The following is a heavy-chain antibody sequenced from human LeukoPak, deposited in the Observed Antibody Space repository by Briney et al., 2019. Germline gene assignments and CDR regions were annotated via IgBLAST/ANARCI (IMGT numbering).Heavy chain of an antibody. CDR3: ARGLTTLDY. Sequence: SETLSLTCSVSGGSISSYYWSWIRRPPGKGLEWMGYIYYSGSTNYNPSLKSRVTISVDTSKNQFSLKLSSVTAADTAVYYCARGLTTLDYWGQGTLVTVSS. V-gene: IGHV4-59*01. J-gene: IGHJ4*02. CDR2: IYYSGST. D-gene: IGHD1-14*01. CDR1: GGSISSYY.